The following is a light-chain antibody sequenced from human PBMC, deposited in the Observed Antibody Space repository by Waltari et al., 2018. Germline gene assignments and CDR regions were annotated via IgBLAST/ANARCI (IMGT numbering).Light chain of an antibody. Sequence: DIFLTQSPGTLSLSPGEGATLSCRANQSISRFLAWYQQKPGQAPRLLIYDASTRATGIPDRFSGSGSGTDFSLTISRLEPEDFAVYYCQKYGTIPATFGQGTKVEIK. CDR3: QKYGTIPAT. J-gene: IGKJ1*01. CDR2: DAS. CDR1: QSISRF. V-gene: IGKV3-20*01.